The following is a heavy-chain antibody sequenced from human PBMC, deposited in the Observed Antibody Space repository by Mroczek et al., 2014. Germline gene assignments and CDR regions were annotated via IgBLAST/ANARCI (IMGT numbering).Heavy chain of an antibody. J-gene: IGHJ5*02. Sequence: QVQLVESGRGVVQPGRSLRLSCAASGFTFSSYAMHWVRQAPGKGLEWVAVISYDGSNKYYADSVKGRFTISRDNSKNTLYLQMNSLRAEDTAVYYCARSLWSNWNESGGWFDPWGPGNPWSPVSS. CDR1: GFTFSSYA. D-gene: IGHD1-1*01. V-gene: IGHV3-30-3*01. CDR2: ISYDGSNK. CDR3: ARSLWSNWNESGGWFDP.